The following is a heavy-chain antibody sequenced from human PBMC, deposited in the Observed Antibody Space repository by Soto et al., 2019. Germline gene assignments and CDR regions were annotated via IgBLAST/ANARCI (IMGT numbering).Heavy chain of an antibody. V-gene: IGHV1-2*02. Sequence: ASVKVSGKASGYTFTGYYMHCVRQAPGQWLEWMGWINPNSGGTNYAQKFQGRVTMTRDTSISTAYMELSRLRSDDTAVYYCARVSGPYCSGGSCYANDAFDIWGQGTMVTVSS. CDR3: ARVSGPYCSGGSCYANDAFDI. D-gene: IGHD2-15*01. J-gene: IGHJ3*02. CDR1: GYTFTGYY. CDR2: INPNSGGT.